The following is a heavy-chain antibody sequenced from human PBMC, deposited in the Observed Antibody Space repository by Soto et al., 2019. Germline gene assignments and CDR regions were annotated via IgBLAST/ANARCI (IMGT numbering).Heavy chain of an antibody. Sequence: VASVKVSCKASGYTFSNYGVSWVRQAPGQGLEWLGWITAYNGKTNYAHNFEGRVAMTIDTSTSTAYMELRSLRSDDTAVYYCARQHNDLWSDSPDFDYWGQGTLVTVSS. J-gene: IGHJ4*02. CDR3: ARQHNDLWSDSPDFDY. CDR1: GYTFSNYG. CDR2: ITAYNGKT. D-gene: IGHD3-3*01. V-gene: IGHV1-18*04.